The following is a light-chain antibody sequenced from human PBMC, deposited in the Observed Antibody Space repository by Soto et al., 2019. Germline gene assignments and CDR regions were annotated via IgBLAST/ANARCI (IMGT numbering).Light chain of an antibody. CDR1: SSDVGGYNY. CDR2: DVS. V-gene: IGLV2-14*01. CDR3: SSYTSSSTLS. Sequence: QSVLTQPASVSGSPGQSITISCTGTSSDVGGYNYVSWYQQHPGKAPKLTIYDVSNRPSGVSNRFSGSKSGNTASLTISGLQAEDEADYYCSSYTSSSTLSFGGGTKLTVL. J-gene: IGLJ2*01.